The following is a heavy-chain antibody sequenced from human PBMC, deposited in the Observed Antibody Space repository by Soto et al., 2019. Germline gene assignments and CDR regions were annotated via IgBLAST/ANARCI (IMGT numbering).Heavy chain of an antibody. D-gene: IGHD6-6*01. CDR3: ARDIAARDYYYYGMDV. CDR2: IWYDGSNK. Sequence: PGGSLRLSCAASGFTFSSYGMHWVRQAPGKGLEWVAVIWYDGSNKYYADSVKGRFTISRDSSKNTLYLQMNSLRAEDTAVYYCARDIAARDYYYYGMDVWGQGTTVTVSS. J-gene: IGHJ6*02. CDR1: GFTFSSYG. V-gene: IGHV3-33*01.